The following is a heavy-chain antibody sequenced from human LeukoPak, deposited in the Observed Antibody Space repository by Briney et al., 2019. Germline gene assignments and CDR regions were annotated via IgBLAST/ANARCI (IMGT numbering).Heavy chain of an antibody. V-gene: IGHV4-59*01. J-gene: IGHJ3*02. CDR1: GGSISSYY. D-gene: IGHD3-9*01. CDR3: ARGILTGPIYAFDI. CDR2: IHYSGST. Sequence: PSETLSLTCTVSGGSISSYYWSWIRQPPGKGLEWIGHIHYSGSTNYNPSLKGRVTISLDTSKNQFSLKLSSVSAADTAVYYCARGILTGPIYAFDIWGQGTVVTVSS.